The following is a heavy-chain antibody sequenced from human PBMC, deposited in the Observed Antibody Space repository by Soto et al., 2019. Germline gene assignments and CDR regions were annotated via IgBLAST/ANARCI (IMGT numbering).Heavy chain of an antibody. D-gene: IGHD2-15*01. Sequence: GGSLRLSCAASGFTFSSYGMHWVRQAPGKGLEWVAVISYDGSNKYYADSVKCRFTISRDNSKSTLYLQMNSLRAEDTAVYYCAKDPYRFGYCSGGSCYDNWFDPWGQGPLVTVSS. CDR2: ISYDGSNK. V-gene: IGHV3-30*18. J-gene: IGHJ5*02. CDR1: GFTFSSYG. CDR3: AKDPYRFGYCSGGSCYDNWFDP.